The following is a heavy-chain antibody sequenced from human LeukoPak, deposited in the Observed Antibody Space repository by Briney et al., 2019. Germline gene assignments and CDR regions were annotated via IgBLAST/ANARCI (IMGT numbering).Heavy chain of an antibody. CDR2: INPSGGST. Sequence: ASVRVSCKASGYTFTSHYMHWVRQAPGQGLEWMGIINPSGGSTSYAQKFQGRVTMTRDTSTSTVYMELSSLRSEDTAVYYCARGAYSSSWSHDFDYWGQGTLVTVSS. D-gene: IGHD6-13*01. CDR1: GYTFTSHY. V-gene: IGHV1-46*01. J-gene: IGHJ4*02. CDR3: ARGAYSSSWSHDFDY.